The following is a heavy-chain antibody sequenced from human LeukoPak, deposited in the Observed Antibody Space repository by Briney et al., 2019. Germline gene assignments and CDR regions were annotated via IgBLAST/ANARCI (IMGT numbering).Heavy chain of an antibody. D-gene: IGHD3-10*01. Sequence: PGGSLRLSCAASGFTFSSYGMHWVRQAPGKGLEWVANINEDGSEKYYLDSVRGRFTISRDNAKSSLYLQMDSLRAEDTAVYYCARLFVYGSGAEAFDYWGQGALVTVSS. CDR1: GFTFSSYG. CDR3: ARLFVYGSGAEAFDY. CDR2: INEDGSEK. V-gene: IGHV3-7*01. J-gene: IGHJ4*02.